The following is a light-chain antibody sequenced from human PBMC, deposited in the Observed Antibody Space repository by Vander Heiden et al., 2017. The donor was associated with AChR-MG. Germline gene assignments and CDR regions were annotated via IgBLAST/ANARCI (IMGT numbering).Light chain of an antibody. CDR1: SDAVSISYY. Sequence: QTVVIQAPSFSVSPGGTVTHTCCLSSDAVSISYYPSWYQQITGQAPRVLIYNTNSRSSGVPDRVSGSILGNNAAPTITGAQADNEADDYCGQYFDSGIYVFGRGTKLTVL. CDR3: GQYFDSGIYV. V-gene: IGLV8-61*01. CDR2: NTN. J-gene: IGLJ3*02.